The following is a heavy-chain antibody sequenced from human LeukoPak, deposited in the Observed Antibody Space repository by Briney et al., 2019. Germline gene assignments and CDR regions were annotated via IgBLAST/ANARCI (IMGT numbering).Heavy chain of an antibody. J-gene: IGHJ4*02. CDR1: SGSISSYCSS. V-gene: IGHV4-31*03. Sequence: TLSLTCTVSSGSISSYCSSWTWIRQHPGRGLEWIGYIYYSGSTYYNPSLKSRVTISVDTSKNQFSLKLSSVTAADTAVYYCAREDSSSSGLYFDYWGQGTLVTVSS. D-gene: IGHD6-6*01. CDR2: IYYSGST. CDR3: AREDSSSSGLYFDY.